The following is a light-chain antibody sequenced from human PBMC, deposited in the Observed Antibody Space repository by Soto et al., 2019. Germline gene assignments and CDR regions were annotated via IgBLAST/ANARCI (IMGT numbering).Light chain of an antibody. J-gene: IGLJ2*01. CDR3: NSYAGSNTMV. V-gene: IGLV2-11*01. CDR1: SSDVGGYNY. CDR2: DVN. Sequence: QSALTQPRSVSGSPGQSVAISCTGTSSDVGGYNYVSWYQQYPGKAPKLMIYDVNKWPSGVPDRFSGSKSGNTASLTISGLQAEDEADYYCNSYAGSNTMVFGGGTQLTVL.